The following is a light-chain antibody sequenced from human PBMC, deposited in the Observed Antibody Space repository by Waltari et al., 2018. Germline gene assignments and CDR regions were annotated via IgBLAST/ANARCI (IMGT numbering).Light chain of an antibody. CDR1: GLGEQF. CDR3: QAWDSNTGF. CDR2: QDD. Sequence: SYDLTQPPSVSVSPGQTARITCSGRGLGEQFACWYQQRPGQSPVLLIYQDDKRPSGIPERFSGSNSGNTATLTIRGTQPMDEADYYCQAWDSNTGFFGGGTKLTVL. V-gene: IGLV3-1*01. J-gene: IGLJ2*01.